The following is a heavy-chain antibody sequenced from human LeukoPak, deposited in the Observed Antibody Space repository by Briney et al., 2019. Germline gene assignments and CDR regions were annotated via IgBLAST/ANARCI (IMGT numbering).Heavy chain of an antibody. D-gene: IGHD3-22*01. CDR2: IYTSGST. CDR1: GGSISSYY. J-gene: IGHJ4*02. CDR3: ARGRYYYDSSGYYNEGFDY. Sequence: PSETLSLTCTVPGGSISSYYWSWIRQPAGKGLEWIGRIYTSGSTNYNPSLKSRVTMSVGTSKNQFSLKLSSVTAADTAVYYCARGRYYYDSSGYYNEGFDYWGQGTLVTVSS. V-gene: IGHV4-4*07.